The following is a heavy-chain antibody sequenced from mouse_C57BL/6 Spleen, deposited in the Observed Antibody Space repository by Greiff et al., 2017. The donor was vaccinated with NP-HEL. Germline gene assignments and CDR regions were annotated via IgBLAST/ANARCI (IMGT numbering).Heavy chain of an antibody. Sequence: QVQLQQPGTELVKPGASVKLSCKASGYTFTSYWMHWVKQRPGQGLEWIGNINPSNGGTNYNEKFKSKATLTVDKSSSTAYMQLSSLTSEDSAVYYCARQADYCGSSYGYFDVWGTGTTVTVSS. D-gene: IGHD1-1*01. CDR1: GYTFTSYW. CDR2: INPSNGGT. V-gene: IGHV1-53*01. CDR3: ARQADYCGSSYGYFDV. J-gene: IGHJ1*03.